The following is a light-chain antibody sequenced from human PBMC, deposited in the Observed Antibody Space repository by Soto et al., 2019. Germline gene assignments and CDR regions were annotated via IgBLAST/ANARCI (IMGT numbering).Light chain of an antibody. CDR2: LNSDGSH. Sequence: QPVLTQSPSASASLGASVKLTCTLSSRHSSYAIAWHQQQPEKGPRYLMKLNSDGSHSKGDGIPDRFSGSTSGAERYLTISSLQSEDEADYYCQTWDTGIQVFGGGTKVTVL. CDR1: SRHSSYA. J-gene: IGLJ2*01. V-gene: IGLV4-69*01. CDR3: QTWDTGIQV.